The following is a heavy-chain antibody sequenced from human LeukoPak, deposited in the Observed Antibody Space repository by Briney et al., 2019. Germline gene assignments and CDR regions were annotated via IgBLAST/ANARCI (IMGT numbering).Heavy chain of an antibody. D-gene: IGHD6-13*01. CDR1: GFTFDDYA. CDR2: ISWNSGSI. Sequence: GGSLRLSCAASGFTFDDYAMQWVRQAPGKGLEWVSGISWNSGSIGYAVSVKGRFTISRDNAKNSLYLQMNSLRAEDTALYYCAKVASIAAAGPFDYWGQGTLVTVSS. CDR3: AKVASIAAAGPFDY. V-gene: IGHV3-9*01. J-gene: IGHJ4*02.